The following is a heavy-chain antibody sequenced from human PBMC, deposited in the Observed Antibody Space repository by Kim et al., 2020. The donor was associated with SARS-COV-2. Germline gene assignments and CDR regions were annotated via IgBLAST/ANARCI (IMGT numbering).Heavy chain of an antibody. D-gene: IGHD2-15*01. CDR2: IYIDGNT. Sequence: GGSLRLSCAASGFSVTTKYMTWVRQAPGKGLEWVSLIYIDGNTYYADYVKVRFTISRDNSENTVYLQMNTLRAEDTAVYYCASGYCSGASCSFRDGMDV. J-gene: IGHJ6*01. CDR1: GFSVTTKY. CDR3: ASGYCSGASCSFRDGMDV. V-gene: IGHV3-53*01.